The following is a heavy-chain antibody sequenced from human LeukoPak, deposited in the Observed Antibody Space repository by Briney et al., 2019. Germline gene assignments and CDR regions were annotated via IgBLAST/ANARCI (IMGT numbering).Heavy chain of an antibody. CDR1: GGSISSYY. CDR3: ARGYCSSTSCYRGAWYFDL. Sequence: SETLSLTCTVSGGSISSYYWSWIRQPPGKGLEWIGYIYYSGSTNYNPSLKSRVTISVDTSKNQFSLKLSSVTAADTAVYYCARGYCSSTSCYRGAWYFDLWGRGTLVTVSS. J-gene: IGHJ2*01. CDR2: IYYSGST. V-gene: IGHV4-59*12. D-gene: IGHD2-2*01.